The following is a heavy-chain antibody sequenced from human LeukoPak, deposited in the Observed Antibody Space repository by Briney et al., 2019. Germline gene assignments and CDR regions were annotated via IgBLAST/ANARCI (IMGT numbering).Heavy chain of an antibody. D-gene: IGHD2/OR15-2a*01. V-gene: IGHV4-28*06. Sequence: SETLSLTCTVSGYSISSGYYWGWIRQPPGKGLEWIGYIDYGGSTNYNPSLKSRATVSVDTSRNQFSLKLSSVTALDTAVYYCARFNSTYYYYDYWGQGTLVTVSS. CDR1: GYSISSGYY. J-gene: IGHJ4*02. CDR2: IDYGGST. CDR3: ARFNSTYYYYDY.